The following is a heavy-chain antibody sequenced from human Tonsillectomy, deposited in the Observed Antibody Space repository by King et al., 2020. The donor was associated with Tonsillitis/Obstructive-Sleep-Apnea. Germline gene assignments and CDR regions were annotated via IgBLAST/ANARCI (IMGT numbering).Heavy chain of an antibody. J-gene: IGHJ4*02. CDR2: IKQDGSEK. D-gene: IGHD3-10*01. CDR1: GFTFSSYW. Sequence: VQLVESGGGLVQPGGSLRLSCAASGFTFSSYWMSWVRQAPGKGLEGVANIKQDGSEKYYVASVKGRFTISRDNAKNSLYLQMNSLRAEDTAVYYCARVRITMVQGVIGHFDYWGQGTLVTVSS. CDR3: ARVRITMVQGVIGHFDY. V-gene: IGHV3-7*04.